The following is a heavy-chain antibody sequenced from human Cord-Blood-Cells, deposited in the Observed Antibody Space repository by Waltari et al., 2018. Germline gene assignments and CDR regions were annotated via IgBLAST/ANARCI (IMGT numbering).Heavy chain of an antibody. Sequence: QVQLQQWGAGLLKPSETLSLTCAVYGGSFSGYYWSWIRQPPGKGLEWIGEINHSGSTNYDPSLKRRVTISVDTSKNQFSLKLSSVTAADTAVYYCARGGSVAGNHYYYGMDVWGQGTTVTVSS. CDR2: INHSGST. CDR3: ARGGSVAGNHYYYGMDV. V-gene: IGHV4-34*01. D-gene: IGHD6-19*01. CDR1: GGSFSGYY. J-gene: IGHJ6*02.